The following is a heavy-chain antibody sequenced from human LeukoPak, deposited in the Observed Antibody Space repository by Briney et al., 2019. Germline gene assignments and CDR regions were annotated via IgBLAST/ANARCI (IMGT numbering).Heavy chain of an antibody. CDR2: ISWDGGST. CDR1: GFTFDDYA. D-gene: IGHD3-3*01. Sequence: GGSLRLSCAASGFTFDDYATHWVRQAPGKGLEWVSLISWDGGSTYYADSVKGRFTISRDNSKNTLYLQMNSLRAEDTAVYYCAKDRRIFGVVTILDYWGQGTLVTVSS. V-gene: IGHV3-43D*03. J-gene: IGHJ4*02. CDR3: AKDRRIFGVVTILDY.